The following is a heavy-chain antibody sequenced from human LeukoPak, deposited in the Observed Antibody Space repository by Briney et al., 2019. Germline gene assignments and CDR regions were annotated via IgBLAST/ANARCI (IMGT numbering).Heavy chain of an antibody. Sequence: SETLSLTCTVSGGSISIYYWSWIRQPPGKGLEWLGYTYNSGSTLYNPSLKSRVTISVDTSRNEFSLRLTSVTAADTAVYYCARAYYYDSSGYEVYFDYWGQGTLVTVSS. D-gene: IGHD3-22*01. V-gene: IGHV4-59*12. J-gene: IGHJ4*02. CDR1: GGSISIYY. CDR2: TYNSGST. CDR3: ARAYYYDSSGYEVYFDY.